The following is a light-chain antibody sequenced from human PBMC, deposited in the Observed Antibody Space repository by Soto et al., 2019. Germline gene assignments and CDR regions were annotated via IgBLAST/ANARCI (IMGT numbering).Light chain of an antibody. CDR1: QSVTSTY. J-gene: IGKJ2*03. V-gene: IGKV3-20*01. Sequence: EILLTQSPGTLSLSPGETATLSCRASQSVTSTYLAWYQQRPGQSPRLIIYGGSTRATGFPDRFSGGGSGTDFTLTISRLEPEDSAVYYCHCQQFDSSRIYSFGQGTKLEL. CDR2: GGS. CDR3: QQFDSSRIYS.